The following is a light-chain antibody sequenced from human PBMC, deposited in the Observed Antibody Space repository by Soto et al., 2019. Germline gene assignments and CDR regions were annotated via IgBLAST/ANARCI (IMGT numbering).Light chain of an antibody. CDR2: GAA. CDR3: QQYDTTPRT. J-gene: IGKJ1*01. CDR1: TTLRGRY. V-gene: IGKV3-20*01. Sequence: DTVLTQSPGTLSLSPGGRATLSCRASTTLRGRYLAWYQQKPGQAPRLLIYGAATRATGIPHRCSGSGSGTDFTLTISRLEPEDFAVYYCQQYDTTPRTFGQGTKVDIK.